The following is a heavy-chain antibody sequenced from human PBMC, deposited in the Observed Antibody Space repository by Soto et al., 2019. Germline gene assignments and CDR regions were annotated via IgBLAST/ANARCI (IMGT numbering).Heavy chain of an antibody. Sequence: QAQLVQSGAEVKKPGASVKVSCKASGYTFYSHSISWVRQAPGQGLEWMGRISADNSNTKYAQKFRGRVTMTTDTSTSTVYMELRNLRSDDTAVYDCARCIQQDYYYGMDVWGQGTTVTVSS. CDR1: GYTFYSHS. V-gene: IGHV1-18*01. CDR2: ISADNSNT. J-gene: IGHJ6*02. CDR3: ARCIQQDYYYGMDV. D-gene: IGHD5-18*01.